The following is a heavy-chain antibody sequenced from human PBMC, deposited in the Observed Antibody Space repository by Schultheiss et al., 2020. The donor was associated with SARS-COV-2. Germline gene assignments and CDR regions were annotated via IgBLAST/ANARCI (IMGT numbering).Heavy chain of an antibody. CDR3: AKEGSSGWSDAFDI. CDR1: GFTFSSYA. CDR2: IYSGGST. J-gene: IGHJ3*02. D-gene: IGHD6-19*01. V-gene: IGHV3-66*01. Sequence: GGSLRLSCAASGFTFSSYAMHWVRQAPGKGLEWVSVIYSGGSTYYADSVKGRFTISRDNSKNTLYLQMNSLRAEDTAVYYCAKEGSSGWSDAFDIWGQGTTVTVSS.